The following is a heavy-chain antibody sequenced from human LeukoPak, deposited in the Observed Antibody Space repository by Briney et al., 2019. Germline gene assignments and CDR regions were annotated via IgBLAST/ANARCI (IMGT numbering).Heavy chain of an antibody. CDR2: INHSGST. CDR1: GGSFSGYY. CDR3: ARPYDILTGYPGGFDP. D-gene: IGHD3-9*01. Sequence: PSETLSLTCAVYGGSFSGYYWSWIRQPPGKGLEWIGEINHSGSTNYNPSLKSRVTISVDTSKNQFSLKLSSVTAADTAVYYCARPYDILTGYPGGFDPWGQGTLVTVSS. V-gene: IGHV4-34*01. J-gene: IGHJ5*02.